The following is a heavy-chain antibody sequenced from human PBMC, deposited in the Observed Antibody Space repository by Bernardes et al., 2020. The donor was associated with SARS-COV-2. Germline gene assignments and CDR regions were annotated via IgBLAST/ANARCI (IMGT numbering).Heavy chain of an antibody. D-gene: IGHD2-21*01. Sequence: GGSLRLSCVGSGFSFSRHAMAWVRQAPGKGLESVSGVYGNGDGIFYADSVKGRFTISKDLSRNTVYLQMNRLTAEDTAVYYCARDYVVGDSLWYFDLWGRGTVVTGSS. CDR2: VYGNGDGI. J-gene: IGHJ2*01. V-gene: IGHV3-23*01. CDR3: ARDYVVGDSLWYFDL. CDR1: GFSFSRHA.